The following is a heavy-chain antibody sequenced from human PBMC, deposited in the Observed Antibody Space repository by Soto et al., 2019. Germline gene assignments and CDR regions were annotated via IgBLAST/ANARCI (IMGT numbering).Heavy chain of an antibody. CDR2: TGSGTGPG. CDR3: ARRDSGGFFRFFDS. J-gene: IGHJ4*02. V-gene: IGHV1-69*06. D-gene: IGHD2-15*01. CDR1: GGSLSTNP. Sequence: ASVKVSGKASGGSLSTNPISWVRQAPGQGLEWMGGTGSGTGPGNNAQKFQGRLTVTADKSTSTVYMELTNLSSEDTAVYYCARRDSGGFFRFFDSWGQGTLVTVS.